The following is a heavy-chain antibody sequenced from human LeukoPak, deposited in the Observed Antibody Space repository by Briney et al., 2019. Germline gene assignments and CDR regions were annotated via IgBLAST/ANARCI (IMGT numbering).Heavy chain of an antibody. J-gene: IGHJ4*02. CDR3: ARGSTYYDSSGQVPFDY. V-gene: IGHV3-48*01. Sequence: GGSLRLSCAASGFTFSTYSMNWVRQAPGKGLEWVSYISSSSSTIYYADSVKGRFTISRDNAKNSLYLQMNSLRAEDMAVYYCARGSTYYDSSGQVPFDYWGQGTLVTVSS. D-gene: IGHD3-22*01. CDR1: GFTFSTYS. CDR2: ISSSSSTI.